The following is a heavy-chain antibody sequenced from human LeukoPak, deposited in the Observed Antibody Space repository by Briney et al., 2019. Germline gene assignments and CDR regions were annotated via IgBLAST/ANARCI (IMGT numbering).Heavy chain of an antibody. CDR1: GGSISSGGYY. CDR3: ARVNADYDILTGLLRARFDY. J-gene: IGHJ4*02. V-gene: IGHV4-31*03. CDR2: IYYTGST. Sequence: PSETLSLTCTVSGGSISSGGYYWSRIRQHPGKGLEWIGYIYYTGSTYYNPSLKSRVTISVDTSKNQFSLKLSSVTAADTAVYYCARVNADYDILTGLLRARFDYWGQGILVTVSS. D-gene: IGHD3-9*01.